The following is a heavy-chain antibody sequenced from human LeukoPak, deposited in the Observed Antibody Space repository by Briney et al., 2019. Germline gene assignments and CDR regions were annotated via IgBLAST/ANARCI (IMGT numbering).Heavy chain of an antibody. CDR1: GFTFGSYG. CDR3: AKEAVVGATYYDY. D-gene: IGHD1-26*01. Sequence: GGSLRLPCAASGFTFGSYGMHWVRQAPGKGLEWVTFIRSDGSNKYYADSVKGRFTISRDNSKNTLYLQMNSLRAEDTAVYYCAKEAVVGATYYDYWGQGTLVTVSS. J-gene: IGHJ4*02. V-gene: IGHV3-30*02. CDR2: IRSDGSNK.